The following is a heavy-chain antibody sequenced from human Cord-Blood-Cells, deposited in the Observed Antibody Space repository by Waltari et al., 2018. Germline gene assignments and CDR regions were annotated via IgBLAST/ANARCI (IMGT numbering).Heavy chain of an antibody. J-gene: IGHJ4*02. D-gene: IGHD3-10*01. V-gene: IGHV3-30*04. Sequence: QVQLVESGGGVVQPGRSLRLSCAASGFTFSSYAMHWVRQAPGKGLEWVAVISYDGSNKYYADCVKGRFTISRDNSKNTLYLQMNGLRAEDTAVYYCARDRAQRYYYGSGLFDYWGQGTLVTVSS. CDR2: ISYDGSNK. CDR1: GFTFSSYA. CDR3: ARDRAQRYYYGSGLFDY.